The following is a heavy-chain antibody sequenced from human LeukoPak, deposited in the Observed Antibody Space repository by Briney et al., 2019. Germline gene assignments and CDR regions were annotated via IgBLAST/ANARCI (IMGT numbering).Heavy chain of an antibody. J-gene: IGHJ4*02. CDR2: ISSSSSTI. D-gene: IGHD6-13*01. CDR3: ARPAAGTPGVSRY. V-gene: IGHV3-48*04. Sequence: PGGSLRLSCAASGFTSSSYSMNWVRQAPGKGLEWVSYISSSSSTIYYADSVKGRFTISRDNAKNSLYLQMNSLRAEDTAVYYCARPAAGTPGVSRYWGQGTLVTVSS. CDR1: GFTSSSYS.